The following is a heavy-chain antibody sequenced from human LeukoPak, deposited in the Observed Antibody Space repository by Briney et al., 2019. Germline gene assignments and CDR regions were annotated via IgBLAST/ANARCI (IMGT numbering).Heavy chain of an antibody. Sequence: GSSVKVSCKASGGTFSSYAISWVRQAPGQGLEWMGGIIPIFGTANYAQKFQGRVTITADESTSTAYMELSSLRSEDTAVYYCARDWGIQQWPPSYFDYWGQGTLVTVSS. CDR1: GGTFSSYA. V-gene: IGHV1-69*01. CDR3: ARDWGIQQWPPSYFDY. CDR2: IIPIFGTA. D-gene: IGHD5-18*01. J-gene: IGHJ4*02.